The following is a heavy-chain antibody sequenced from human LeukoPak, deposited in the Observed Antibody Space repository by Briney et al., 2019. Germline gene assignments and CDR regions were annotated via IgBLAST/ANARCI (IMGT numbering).Heavy chain of an antibody. CDR3: ARARGRYYYDSSGYYPPYYFDY. D-gene: IGHD3-22*01. Sequence: SETLSLTCAVYGGSLSGYYWNWIRQPPGKGLEWIGYIYYSGSTNYNPSLKSRVTISVDTSKNQFSLKLSSVTAADTAVYYCARARGRYYYDSSGYYPPYYFDYWGQGTLVTVSS. V-gene: IGHV4-59*01. J-gene: IGHJ4*02. CDR2: IYYSGST. CDR1: GGSLSGYY.